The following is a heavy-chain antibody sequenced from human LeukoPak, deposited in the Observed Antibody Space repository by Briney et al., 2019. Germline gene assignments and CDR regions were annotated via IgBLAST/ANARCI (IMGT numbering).Heavy chain of an antibody. J-gene: IGHJ3*02. Sequence: PGGSLRLSCAASGLTFSSYSMNWVRQAPGKGLEWVSSISSSSDYIHYADSVKGRFTISRDNAKNSLYLQMNSLRAEDTAVYYCARGGVLEPYGAFNIWGQGTMVTVSS. CDR3: ARGGVLEPYGAFNI. CDR1: GLTFSSYS. CDR2: ISSSSDYI. V-gene: IGHV3-21*01. D-gene: IGHD2-8*01.